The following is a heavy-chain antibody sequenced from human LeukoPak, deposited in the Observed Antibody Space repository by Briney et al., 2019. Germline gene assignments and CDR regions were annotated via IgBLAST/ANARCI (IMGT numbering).Heavy chain of an antibody. D-gene: IGHD3-22*01. CDR1: GFTFSNYW. CDR3: ARDRGYYVFDY. V-gene: IGHV3-7*01. Sequence: GGSLRLSCAASGFTFSNYWMTWVRQAPGKGLEWVAHVKPDGSEKSYVDSVKGRFTISRDNAQNSLYLQMNSLRAEDTAVYYCARDRGYYVFDYWGQGNLVTVSS. J-gene: IGHJ4*02. CDR2: VKPDGSEK.